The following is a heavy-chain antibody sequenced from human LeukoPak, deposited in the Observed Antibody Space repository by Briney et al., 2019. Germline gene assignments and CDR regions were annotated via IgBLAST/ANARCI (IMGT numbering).Heavy chain of an antibody. CDR2: INPSGGRT. CDR1: GYTFTSYY. CDR3: ARDGGSANDY. J-gene: IGHJ4*02. V-gene: IGHV1-46*03. D-gene: IGHD3-16*01. Sequence: ASVKVSCKESGYTFTSYYMHWVRQAPGHGREWVGIINPSGGRTSYAQKFQGRVTMNRDTSTSKDYMELSGLRSDGTAVYSCARDGGSANDYWGQGTLVTVSS.